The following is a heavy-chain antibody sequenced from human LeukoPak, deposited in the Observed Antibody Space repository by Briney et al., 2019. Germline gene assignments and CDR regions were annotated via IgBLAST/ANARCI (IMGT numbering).Heavy chain of an antibody. V-gene: IGHV3-53*01. Sequence: GGSLRLSCAASGFTVSSSYMSWVRQAPGKGLEWVSVIYSGGSTYYADSVKGRFTISRDNSKNTLYLQMNSLRAEDTAIYYCARRGDYAGYFDYWGQGTLVTVSS. CDR2: IYSGGST. CDR1: GFTVSSSY. CDR3: ARRGDYAGYFDY. D-gene: IGHD4-23*01. J-gene: IGHJ4*02.